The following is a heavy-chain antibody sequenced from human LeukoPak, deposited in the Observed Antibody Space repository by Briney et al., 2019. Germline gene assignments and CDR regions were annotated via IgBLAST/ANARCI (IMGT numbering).Heavy chain of an antibody. D-gene: IGHD3/OR15-3a*01. V-gene: IGHV1-24*01. J-gene: IGHJ6*02. CDR2: LDPEDGAT. CDR3: ATARQYDDFAGYPWYYGLDV. CDR1: GDTLIELA. Sequence: ASVKVSCKVSGDTLIELAIHWVRQAPGKGLEWMGGLDPEDGATMYAQKFEGRVSMTEDTTTDTAYMELSSVRSEDTAVYYCATARQYDDFAGYPWYYGLDVWGQGATVTVSS.